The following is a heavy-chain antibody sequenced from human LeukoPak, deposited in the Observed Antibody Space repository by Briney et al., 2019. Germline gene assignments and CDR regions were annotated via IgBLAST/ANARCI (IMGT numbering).Heavy chain of an antibody. CDR2: ISSSSSYI. D-gene: IGHD1-26*01. CDR1: GFTFSSYS. Sequence: GSLRLSCAASGFTFSSYSMNWVRQAPGKGLEWVSYISSSSSYIYYADSVKGRFTISRDNAKNSLYLQMNSLRAEDTAVYYCARETLGAPDAFDIWGQGTMVTVSS. V-gene: IGHV3-21*01. CDR3: ARETLGAPDAFDI. J-gene: IGHJ3*02.